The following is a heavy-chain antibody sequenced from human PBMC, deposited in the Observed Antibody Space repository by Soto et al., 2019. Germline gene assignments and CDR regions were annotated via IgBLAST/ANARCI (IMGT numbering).Heavy chain of an antibody. Sequence: QVQVVESGGGVVQPGRSLRLSCAASGFSFSNYPMHWVRQSPGKGLEWLALISYDGTNKYYADSVRGRFTISRDNSKNTLYLQMNGLRSEDTALYYCARDLNSPNWFDPWGQGTLVIVSS. D-gene: IGHD5-18*01. CDR1: GFSFSNYP. CDR2: ISYDGTNK. V-gene: IGHV3-30-3*01. J-gene: IGHJ5*02. CDR3: ARDLNSPNWFDP.